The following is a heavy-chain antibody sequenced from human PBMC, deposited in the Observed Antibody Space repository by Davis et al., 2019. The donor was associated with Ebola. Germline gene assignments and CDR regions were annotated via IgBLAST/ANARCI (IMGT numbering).Heavy chain of an antibody. CDR2: IIPILGIA. Sequence: AASVKVSCKASGGTFSSYATSRVRQAPGQGLEWMGRIIPILGIANYAQKFQGRVTITADKSTSTAYMELSSLRSEDTAVYYCASNTAMVTNYFDNWGQGTLVTVSS. D-gene: IGHD5-18*01. CDR3: ASNTAMVTNYFDN. J-gene: IGHJ4*02. V-gene: IGHV1-69*04. CDR1: GGTFSSYA.